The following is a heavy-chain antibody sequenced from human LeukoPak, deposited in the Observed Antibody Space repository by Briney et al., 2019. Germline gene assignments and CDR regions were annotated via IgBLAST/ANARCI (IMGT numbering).Heavy chain of an antibody. V-gene: IGHV1-2*02. D-gene: IGHD2-2*01. Sequence: ASVKVSCKASGYTFTDYYIHWVRQAPGQGLEWMGWIVPHSGGTNYAQNYQGRITMTRDASISTAYMELSSLRSDDTAVYYCARNAYCDSTNCYAWFDPWGQGTLVTVSS. CDR3: ARNAYCDSTNCYAWFDP. CDR1: GYTFTDYY. CDR2: IVPHSGGT. J-gene: IGHJ5*02.